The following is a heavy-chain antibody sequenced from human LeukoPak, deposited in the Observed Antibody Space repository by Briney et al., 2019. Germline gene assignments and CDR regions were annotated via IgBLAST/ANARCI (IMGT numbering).Heavy chain of an antibody. D-gene: IGHD2-2*01. Sequence: SETLSLTCTVSGGSISSSSYYWGWIRQPAGKGLEWIGRIYTSGSTNYNPSLKSRVTISVDTSKNQFSLKLSSVTAADTAVYYCARGGRYCSSTSCYAVDYWGQGTLVTVSS. CDR3: ARGGRYCSSTSCYAVDY. V-gene: IGHV4-61*02. CDR2: IYTSGST. CDR1: GGSISSSSYY. J-gene: IGHJ4*02.